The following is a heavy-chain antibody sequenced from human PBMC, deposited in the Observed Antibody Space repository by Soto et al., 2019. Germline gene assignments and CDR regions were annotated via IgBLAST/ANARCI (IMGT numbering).Heavy chain of an antibody. CDR1: GGAVTSSSHY. Sequence: LSLTCTVSGGAVTSSSHYWSWIRQPPGKGLEYIGYIYYSGSTNYNPSLKSRVTISLDTSKSKFFLRLDSVTAADTAVYYCARLSRSVNYWGQGALVTVSS. V-gene: IGHV4-61*01. D-gene: IGHD3-16*02. CDR2: IYYSGST. CDR3: ARLSRSVNY. J-gene: IGHJ4*02.